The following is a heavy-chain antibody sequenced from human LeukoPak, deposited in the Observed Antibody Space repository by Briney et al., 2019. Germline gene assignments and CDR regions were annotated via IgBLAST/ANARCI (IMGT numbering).Heavy chain of an antibody. Sequence: ASVKVSCKASGYTFTGYYMHWVRQAPGQGLEWMGWINPNSGGTNYAQKFQGRVTMTKDTSITTAYMELNRLRSDDTAVYYCTRAPPGALDFDYWGQGTLVTVSS. D-gene: IGHD3-10*01. CDR2: INPNSGGT. J-gene: IGHJ4*02. CDR1: GYTFTGYY. V-gene: IGHV1-2*02. CDR3: TRAPPGALDFDY.